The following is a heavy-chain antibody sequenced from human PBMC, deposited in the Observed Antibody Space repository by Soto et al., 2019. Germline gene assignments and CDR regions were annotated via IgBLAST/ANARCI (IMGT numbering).Heavy chain of an antibody. J-gene: IGHJ4*02. CDR2: IIPLLNTR. CDR1: GDTFISYV. D-gene: IGHD3-22*01. CDR3: ARNRYYSDKNAYFQNLDF. Sequence: SVKVSRKASGDTFISYVITSFLQAPVQGLEWVGGIIPLLNTRNYAQNLQGGVTISVDESANIAYMELISLSSEDTAVYYCARNRYYSDKNAYFQNLDFWGQGTLVTVSS. V-gene: IGHV1-69*13.